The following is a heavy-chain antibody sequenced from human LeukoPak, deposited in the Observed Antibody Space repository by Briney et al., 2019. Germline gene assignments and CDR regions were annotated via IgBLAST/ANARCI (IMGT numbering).Heavy chain of an antibody. V-gene: IGHV3-7*03. J-gene: IGHJ6*04. CDR1: GFTFSSYW. Sequence: GGSLRLSCAASGFTFSSYWMSWVRQAPGKGVEWVANIKQDGSEKYYVDSVKGRFTISRDNAKNSLYLQMNSLRAEDTAVYYCARDGDSSGWAYYYYYYGMDVWGKGTTVTVSS. CDR3: ARDGDSSGWAYYYYYYGMDV. CDR2: IKQDGSEK. D-gene: IGHD6-19*01.